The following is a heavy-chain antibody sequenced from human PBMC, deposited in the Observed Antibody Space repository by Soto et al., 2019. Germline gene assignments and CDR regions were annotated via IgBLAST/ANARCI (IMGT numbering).Heavy chain of an antibody. CDR1: GYTFTGYY. J-gene: IGHJ5*02. V-gene: IGHV1-2*02. D-gene: IGHD6-19*01. CDR3: ARSYSSGWDNWFDP. CDR2: INPNSGGT. Sequence: GASVKVSCKASGYTFTGYYMHWVRQAPGQGLEWMGWINPNSGGTNYNPSLKSRVTISVDTSKNQFSLKLSSVTAADTAVYYCARSYSSGWDNWFDPWGQGTLVTVSS.